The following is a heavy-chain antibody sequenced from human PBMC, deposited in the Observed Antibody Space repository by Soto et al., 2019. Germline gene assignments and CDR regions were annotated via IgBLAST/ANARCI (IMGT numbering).Heavy chain of an antibody. D-gene: IGHD2-2*02. V-gene: IGHV3-23*01. J-gene: IGHJ4*02. CDR1: GFTFSTYA. CDR2: ISASGTST. CDR3: ARGLGYCGSTGCYIWFDY. Sequence: EVQLLESGGGLVQPGGSLRLSCAASGFTFSTYAMSWVRQAPGKGLEWVSAISASGTSTYYADSVKGRCTISRDNSKNMLFLQMNSLRAEDTAVYYCARGLGYCGSTGCYIWFDYWGQGTLVTVSS.